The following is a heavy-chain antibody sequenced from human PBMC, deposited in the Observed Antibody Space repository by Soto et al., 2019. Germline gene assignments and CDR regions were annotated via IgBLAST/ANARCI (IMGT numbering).Heavy chain of an antibody. CDR2: INAGNGNT. CDR1: GYTFTSYA. Sequence: ASVKVSYKASGYTFTSYAMHWVRQAPGQRLEWMGWINAGNGNTKYSQKFQGRVTITRDTSASTAYMELSSLRSEDTAVYYCARGGSLYWYFDLWGRGTLVTVSS. J-gene: IGHJ2*01. D-gene: IGHD1-26*01. V-gene: IGHV1-3*01. CDR3: ARGGSLYWYFDL.